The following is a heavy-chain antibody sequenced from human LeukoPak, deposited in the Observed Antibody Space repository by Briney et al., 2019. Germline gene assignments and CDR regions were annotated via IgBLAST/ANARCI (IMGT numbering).Heavy chain of an antibody. CDR3: TRGIVVVPAAILPFCAFDI. CDR2: INPNSGGT. D-gene: IGHD2-2*02. Sequence: ASVKVSCKASGYTFTGYYMHWVRQAPGQGLEWMGWINPNSGGTNYAQKFQGRVTMTRDTSISTAYMELSRLRSDDTAVYYCTRGIVVVPAAILPFCAFDIWGQGTMVTVSS. J-gene: IGHJ3*02. V-gene: IGHV1-2*02. CDR1: GYTFTGYY.